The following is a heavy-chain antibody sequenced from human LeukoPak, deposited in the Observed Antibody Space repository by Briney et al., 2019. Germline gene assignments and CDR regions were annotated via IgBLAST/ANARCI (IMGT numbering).Heavy chain of an antibody. D-gene: IGHD4-17*01. Sequence: ASETLSLTCTVSGGSISSYYRSWIRQPPGKGLEWIGYIYYSGSTNYNPSLKSRVTISVDTSKNQFSLKLSSVTAADTAVYHCARDRDYGDYGFDYWGQGTLVTVSS. CDR3: ARDRDYGDYGFDY. V-gene: IGHV4-59*01. CDR2: IYYSGST. J-gene: IGHJ4*02. CDR1: GGSISSYY.